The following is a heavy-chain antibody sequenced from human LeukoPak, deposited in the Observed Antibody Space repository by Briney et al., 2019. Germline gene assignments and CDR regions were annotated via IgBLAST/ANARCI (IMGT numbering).Heavy chain of an antibody. CDR1: GFTFSSYA. CDR3: AKDIFGQIDAFDI. D-gene: IGHD3-3*01. Sequence: GGSLRLSCAASGFTFSSYAMSWVRQAPGKGLEWVSAISGSGGSTYYADSVKGRFTISRDNSKNTQYLQMNSLRAEDTAVYYCAKDIFGQIDAFDIWGQGTMVTVSS. CDR2: ISGSGGST. J-gene: IGHJ3*02. V-gene: IGHV3-23*01.